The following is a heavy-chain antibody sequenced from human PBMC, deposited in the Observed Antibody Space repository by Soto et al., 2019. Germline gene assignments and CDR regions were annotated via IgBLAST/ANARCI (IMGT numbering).Heavy chain of an antibody. V-gene: IGHV3-74*03. CDR1: GFSFSSYW. D-gene: IGHD1-7*01. CDR3: ARDRGYGTTFDY. Sequence: GGSLRLSCAASGFSFSSYWIHWVRQAPGKGPVWVSRINNDGSSAEYADSVKGRFTISRDNAKNTLYLQMNSLRAEDTAVCYCARDRGYGTTFDYWGQGTLVTVSS. J-gene: IGHJ4*02. CDR2: INNDGSSA.